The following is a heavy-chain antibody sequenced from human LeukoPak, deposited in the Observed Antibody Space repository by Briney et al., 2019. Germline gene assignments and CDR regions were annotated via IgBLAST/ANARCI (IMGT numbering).Heavy chain of an antibody. CDR2: IYPGDSDT. D-gene: IGHD2/OR15-2a*01. V-gene: IGHV5-51*01. CDR3: ARHSPAGNRKSWFDN. J-gene: IGHJ5*02. CDR1: GYSFSSYW. Sequence: GESLKISCEGSGYSFSSYWIAWVRQMPGKGLEWMGVIYPGDSDTRYSPSFQGQVTISADKSISTAYLQWSSLKASDTAMYYCARHSPAGNRKSWFDNWGQGTLVTVCS.